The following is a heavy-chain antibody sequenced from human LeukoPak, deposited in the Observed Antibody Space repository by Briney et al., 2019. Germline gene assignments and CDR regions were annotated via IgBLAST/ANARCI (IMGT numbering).Heavy chain of an antibody. V-gene: IGHV4-34*01. CDR3: ASTAMVD. D-gene: IGHD5-18*01. CDR1: GGSFSGYY. CDR2: IKQSGNT. Sequence: SETLSLTCAVYGGSFSGYYWRWIRQPPGEGVEWIGEIKQSGNTNYIPTLKNRVTISVHTSKNQFSLKPSSVTAADTAVYYCASTAMVDWGEGTLVTVSS. J-gene: IGHJ4*02.